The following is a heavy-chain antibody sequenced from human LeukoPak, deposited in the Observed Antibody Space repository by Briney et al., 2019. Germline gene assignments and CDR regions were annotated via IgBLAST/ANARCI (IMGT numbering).Heavy chain of an antibody. V-gene: IGHV4-30-4*01. CDR1: GGSISSGDYY. D-gene: IGHD2-15*01. CDR2: IYCSGST. J-gene: IGHJ4*02. Sequence: SQTLSLTCTVSGGSISSGDYYWSWIRQPPGKGLEWIGYIYCSGSTYYNQSLKSRVTISVNTSKNQFSLKLSSVTAADTAVYYCASLGWYCFDYWGQGTLVTVSS. CDR3: ASLGWYCFDY.